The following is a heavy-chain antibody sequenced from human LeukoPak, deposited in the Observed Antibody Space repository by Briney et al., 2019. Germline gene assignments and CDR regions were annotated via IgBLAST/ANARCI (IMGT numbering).Heavy chain of an antibody. V-gene: IGHV3-30*18. CDR2: ISYDGSNK. J-gene: IGHJ4*02. CDR1: GFTFSGYG. D-gene: IGHD3-10*01. CDR3: AKEYLQMSPYGSWGSFDY. Sequence: GGSLRLSCAASGFTFSGYGMHWVRQAPGKGLEWVAVISYDGSNKYYADSVKGRFTISRDNSKNTLYLQMNSLRAEDTAVYYCAKEYLQMSPYGSWGSFDYWGQGTLVTVSS.